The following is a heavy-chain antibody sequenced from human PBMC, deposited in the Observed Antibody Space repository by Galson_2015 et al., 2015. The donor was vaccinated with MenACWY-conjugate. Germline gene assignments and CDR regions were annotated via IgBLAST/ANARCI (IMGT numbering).Heavy chain of an antibody. D-gene: IGHD6-19*01. J-gene: IGHJ5*02. CDR2: LSGSGGKT. Sequence: SLRLSCAASGFTFSNYAMGWVRQASGKGLEWVSGLSGSGGKTFYEESVKGRFTISRDNSANTLHLQMSGLRAEDTAVYYCAKAQSIGWYVGYNYFDPWGQGALVTVSS. CDR3: AKAQSIGWYVGYNYFDP. V-gene: IGHV3-23*01. CDR1: GFTFSNYA.